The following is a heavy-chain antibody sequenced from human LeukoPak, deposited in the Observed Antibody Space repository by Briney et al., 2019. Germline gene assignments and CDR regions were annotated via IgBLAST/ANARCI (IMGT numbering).Heavy chain of an antibody. CDR2: TRSKAYGGTT. J-gene: IGHJ3*02. V-gene: IGHV3-49*03. D-gene: IGHD6-13*01. Sequence: GGSLRLSCTASGFTFGDYAMSWFRQAPGKGLEWVGFTRSKAYGGTTEYAASVKGRFTISRDDSKSIAYLQMNSLKTEDTAVYYCQSSSWYSEVPGAFDIWGQGTMVTVSS. CDR3: QSSSWYSEVPGAFDI. CDR1: GFTFGDYA.